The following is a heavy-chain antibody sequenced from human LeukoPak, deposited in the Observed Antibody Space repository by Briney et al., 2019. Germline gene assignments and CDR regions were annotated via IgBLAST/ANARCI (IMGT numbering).Heavy chain of an antibody. Sequence: SETLSLTCSVSGGSISSYYWSWIRQPPGKGLEWIGYIYYSGSTNYNPSLKSRVTISLDTSKNQLSLKLSSVTAADTAVYYCARDVGATPGYFDYWGQGTLVTVSS. CDR3: ARDVGATPGYFDY. D-gene: IGHD1-26*01. CDR2: IYYSGST. J-gene: IGHJ4*02. V-gene: IGHV4-59*01. CDR1: GGSISSYY.